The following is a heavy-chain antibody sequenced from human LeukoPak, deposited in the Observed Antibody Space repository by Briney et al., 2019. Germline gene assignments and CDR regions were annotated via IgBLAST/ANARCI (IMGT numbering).Heavy chain of an antibody. CDR3: AKDDPGSQYYDFWSGQHRHYFQH. D-gene: IGHD3-3*01. CDR2: ISGSGGST. Sequence: SGGSLRLSCAASGFTFSSYAMSWVRQAPGKGLEWVSAISGSGGSTYYADSVKGRFTISRDNSKNTLYLQMNSLRAEDTAVYYCAKDDPGSQYYDFWSGQHRHYFQHWGQGTLVTVSS. V-gene: IGHV3-23*01. J-gene: IGHJ1*01. CDR1: GFTFSSYA.